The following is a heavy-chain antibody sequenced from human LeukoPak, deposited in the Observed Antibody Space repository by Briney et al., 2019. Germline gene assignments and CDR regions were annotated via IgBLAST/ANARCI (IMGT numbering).Heavy chain of an antibody. CDR2: ISGSSSTM. CDR1: EFTFSDYY. CDR3: ARGGGNWGEGYFDY. D-gene: IGHD3-16*01. J-gene: IGHJ4*02. V-gene: IGHV3-11*01. Sequence: SGGSLRLSCVASEFTFSDYYMSWIRQVPGKGLEWVSYISGSSSTMYYANSVKGRFTISRDNAKNLLYLQMNSLRAEDTAVYDGARGGGNWGEGYFDYWGQGTLVTVSS.